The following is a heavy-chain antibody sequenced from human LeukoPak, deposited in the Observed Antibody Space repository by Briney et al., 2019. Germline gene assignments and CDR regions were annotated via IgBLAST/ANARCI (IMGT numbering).Heavy chain of an antibody. CDR2: IYYSGST. J-gene: IGHJ4*02. V-gene: IGHV4-28*03. CDR3: ARAEYYFDY. CDR1: GYSISSSSW. D-gene: IGHD3-10*01. Sequence: PSETLSLTCAVSGYSISSSSWWGWIRQPPGKGLEWIGYIYYSGSTNYNPSLKSRVTISVDTSKNQFSLKLSSVTAADTAVYYCARAEYYFDYWGQGTLVTVSS.